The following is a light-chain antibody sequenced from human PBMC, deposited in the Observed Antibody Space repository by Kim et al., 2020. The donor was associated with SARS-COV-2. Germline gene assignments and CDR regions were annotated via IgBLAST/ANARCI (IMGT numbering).Light chain of an antibody. Sequence: EIVMTQSPATLSVSPGERATLSCRASQSVSSNLAWYQQKPGQAPRLLIYGASTRATGIPARFSGSGSGTEFTLTISSLQSEDFAVYYCQQDNNWPPLTFGGGTKLEI. CDR1: QSVSSN. J-gene: IGKJ4*01. CDR2: GAS. V-gene: IGKV3-15*01. CDR3: QQDNNWPPLT.